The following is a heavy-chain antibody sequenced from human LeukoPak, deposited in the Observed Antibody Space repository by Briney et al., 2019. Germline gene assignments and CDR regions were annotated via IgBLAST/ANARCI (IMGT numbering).Heavy chain of an antibody. CDR1: GFTFSTYW. J-gene: IGHJ4*02. CDR2: IKQDGSQK. Sequence: GGSLRLSCAVSGFTFSTYWMSWVRQAPGKGLKWVANIKQDGSQKYYVHSVKGRFTISRDSAKNSLYLQMNSLRAEDTAVYYCAREKSGSNAAFDYWGQGTLVTVSS. CDR3: AREKSGSNAAFDY. V-gene: IGHV3-7*01. D-gene: IGHD1-26*01.